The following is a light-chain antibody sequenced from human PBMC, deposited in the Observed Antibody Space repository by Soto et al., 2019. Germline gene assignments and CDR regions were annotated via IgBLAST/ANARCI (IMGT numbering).Light chain of an antibody. Sequence: EIVLTQSPGTLSLSPGERATLSCGASQSVNSNSLAWSQQKPGQAPRLPFYAASNRATGVPDRLSGSGSGTDFTLTISRVEPEDFAVYHCQQYGSSPLTFGGGTKVEIK. J-gene: IGKJ4*01. CDR2: AAS. CDR1: QSVNSNS. CDR3: QQYGSSPLT. V-gene: IGKV3-20*01.